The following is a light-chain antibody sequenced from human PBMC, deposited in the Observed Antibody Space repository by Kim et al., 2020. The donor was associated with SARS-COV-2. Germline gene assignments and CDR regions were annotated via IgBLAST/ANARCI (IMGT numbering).Light chain of an antibody. J-gene: IGKJ1*01. CDR3: QQYGSSPRT. V-gene: IGKV3-20*01. Sequence: SPGARATPSCNASQSVSSSYLAWYQQKPAQPPTLLIYNAANRATGIPDRFSGSGSGTDFTLTISRVEPEDFAVYYCQQYGSSPRTFGQGNKVDIK. CDR2: NAA. CDR1: QSVSSSY.